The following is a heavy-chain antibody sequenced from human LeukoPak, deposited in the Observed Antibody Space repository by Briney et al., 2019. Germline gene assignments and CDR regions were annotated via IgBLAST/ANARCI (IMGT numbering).Heavy chain of an antibody. CDR2: IYYSGST. D-gene: IGHD3-3*01. J-gene: IGHJ5*02. Sequence: SETLSLTCTVSGGSISSYYWCWIRQPPGKGLEWIGYIYYSGSTNYNPSLKSRVTISVDTSKNQFSLKLSSVTAADTAVYYCARKGTTIFGVVDNWFDPWGQGTLVTVSS. V-gene: IGHV4-59*12. CDR3: ARKGTTIFGVVDNWFDP. CDR1: GGSISSYY.